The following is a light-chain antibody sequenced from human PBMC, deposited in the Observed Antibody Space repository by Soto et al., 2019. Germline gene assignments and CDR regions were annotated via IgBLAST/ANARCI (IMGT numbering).Light chain of an antibody. J-gene: IGKJ4*01. CDR2: GAS. V-gene: IGKV3-20*01. CDR1: QSVSSSF. CDR3: QQYDRSPLT. Sequence: EIVLTQSPGTLSLSPGERATLSCRASQSVSSSFLAWYQQKPGQAPRLLIYGASSRATGIPDRFSGSGSGTDFTLTISLLEPEDVALYYCQQYDRSPLTFGGGTKVEIK.